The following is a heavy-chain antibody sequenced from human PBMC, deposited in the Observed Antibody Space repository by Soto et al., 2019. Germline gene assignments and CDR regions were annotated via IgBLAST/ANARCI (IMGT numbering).Heavy chain of an antibody. J-gene: IGHJ6*02. CDR2: ISSSSSYT. Sequence: QVQLVESGGGLVKPGGSLRLSCAASGFTFSDYYMSWIRQAPGKGLEWVSYISSSSSYTNYADSVKGRFTISRDNAKNSLYLQMNSLRAEDTAVSYCARDRLPAATLDYYYYGMDVWGQGTTVTVSS. V-gene: IGHV3-11*05. CDR3: ARDRLPAATLDYYYYGMDV. D-gene: IGHD2-2*01. CDR1: GFTFSDYY.